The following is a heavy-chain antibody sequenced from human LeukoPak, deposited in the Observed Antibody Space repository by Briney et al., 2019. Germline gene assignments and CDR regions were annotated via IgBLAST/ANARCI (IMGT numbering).Heavy chain of an antibody. Sequence: PSQTLSLTCTVSGGSISSGGYYWSWIRQHPGKGLEWIGYIYYSGSTYYNPSLKSRVTTSVDTSKNQFSLKLSSVTVADTAVYYCARGGCSSTSCYWFDPWGQGTLVTVSS. V-gene: IGHV4-31*03. D-gene: IGHD2-2*01. J-gene: IGHJ5*02. CDR1: GGSISSGGYY. CDR2: IYYSGST. CDR3: ARGGCSSTSCYWFDP.